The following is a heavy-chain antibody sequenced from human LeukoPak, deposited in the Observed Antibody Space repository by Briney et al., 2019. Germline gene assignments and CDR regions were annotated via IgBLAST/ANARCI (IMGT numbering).Heavy chain of an antibody. V-gene: IGHV3-7*01. CDR3: ARAHKWIQLWFRRNYYFDY. CDR1: GFTFSSYW. D-gene: IGHD5-18*01. Sequence: GGSLRLSCAASGFTFSSYWMSWVRQAPGKGLEWVANIKQDGSEKYYVDSMKGRFTISRDNAKNSLYLQMNSLRAEDTAVYYCARAHKWIQLWFRRNYYFDYWGQGTLVTVSS. CDR2: IKQDGSEK. J-gene: IGHJ4*02.